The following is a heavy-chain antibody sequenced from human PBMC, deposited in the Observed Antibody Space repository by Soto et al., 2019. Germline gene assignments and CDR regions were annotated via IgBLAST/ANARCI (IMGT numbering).Heavy chain of an antibody. J-gene: IGHJ3*02. V-gene: IGHV4-31*03. Sequence: SETLSLTCSVSGGSISSGGYYWSWIRQLPGKDLEWIGYIYHSGNTYYNSSLKSRLTISVDASKNQFSLKLTSVTAADTAVYYCARVGISSSDAFDIWGQGTMVTVSS. CDR1: GGSISSGGYY. CDR3: ARVGISSSDAFDI. CDR2: IYHSGNT. D-gene: IGHD6-6*01.